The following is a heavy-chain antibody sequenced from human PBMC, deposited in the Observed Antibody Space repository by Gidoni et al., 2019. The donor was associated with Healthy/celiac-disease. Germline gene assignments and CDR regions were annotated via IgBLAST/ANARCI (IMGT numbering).Heavy chain of an antibody. D-gene: IGHD6-13*01. CDR2: ISSSSSYT. Sequence: QVQLVESVAALVKPGGSLRLSCSAPGFTFSDYDMSWIRHAPGKGLEWVSYISSSSSYTTYADSVKGRFTISRDNGKNTLYLQMSSLRAEDTAVYYCASSYSSSQTRTRQFDYWGQGTLVTVSS. J-gene: IGHJ4*02. CDR3: ASSYSSSQTRTRQFDY. CDR1: GFTFSDYD. V-gene: IGHV3-11*06.